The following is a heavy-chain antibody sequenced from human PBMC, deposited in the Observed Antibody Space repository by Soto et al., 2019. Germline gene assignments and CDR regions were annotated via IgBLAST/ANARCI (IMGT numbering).Heavy chain of an antibody. CDR2: IIPILGIA. J-gene: IGHJ6*02. D-gene: IGHD2-15*01. CDR1: GGTFSSYT. V-gene: IGHV1-69*02. CDR3: ASSPAAYYYYGMDV. Sequence: KVSCKASGGTFSSYTISWVRQAPGQGLEWMGRIIPILGIANYAQKFQGRVTITADKSTSTAYMELSSLRSEDTAVYYCASSPAAYYYYGMDVWGQGTTVTVSS.